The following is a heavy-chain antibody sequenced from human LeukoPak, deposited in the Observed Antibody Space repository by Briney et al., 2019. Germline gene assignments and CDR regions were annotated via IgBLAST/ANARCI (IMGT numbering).Heavy chain of an antibody. V-gene: IGHV3-15*01. Sequence: GGSLRLSCAASGFTFSNTLTNWVRQAPGKGLEWVGRIQSKTDGGTTEYAAPVKGRFTISRDDSKTTLYLQMNSLKTEDTAVYYCATLTVRGVINIWGQGTLVTVSS. CDR1: GFTFSNTL. D-gene: IGHD3-10*01. CDR3: ATLTVRGVINI. J-gene: IGHJ4*02. CDR2: IQSKTDGGTT.